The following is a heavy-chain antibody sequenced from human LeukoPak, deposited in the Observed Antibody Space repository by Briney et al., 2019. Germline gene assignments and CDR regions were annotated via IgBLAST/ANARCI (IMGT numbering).Heavy chain of an antibody. J-gene: IGHJ4*02. CDR1: GGTFISYA. Sequence: GASVKVSCKASGGTFISYAISWVRQAPGQGLEWMGGIIPIFGTANSAQKFQGRVTITADESTSTAYMELSSLRSEDTAVYYCARETGHGYNWMGYWGQGTPVTVSS. V-gene: IGHV1-69*13. CDR3: ARETGHGYNWMGY. D-gene: IGHD5-24*01. CDR2: IIPIFGTA.